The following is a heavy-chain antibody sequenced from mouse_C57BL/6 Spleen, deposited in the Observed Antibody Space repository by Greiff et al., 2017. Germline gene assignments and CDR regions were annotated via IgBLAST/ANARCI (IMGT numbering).Heavy chain of an antibody. Sequence: QVQLQQSGPELVKPGASVKISCKASGYAFSSSWMNWVKQRPGKGLEWIGRIYPGDGDTNYNGKFKGKATLTADKSSSTAYMQLSSLTSEDSAVYFCARGGPYYFDDWGQGTTLTVSS. CDR3: ARGGPYYFDD. CDR1: GYAFSSSW. V-gene: IGHV1-82*01. CDR2: IYPGDGDT. J-gene: IGHJ2*01.